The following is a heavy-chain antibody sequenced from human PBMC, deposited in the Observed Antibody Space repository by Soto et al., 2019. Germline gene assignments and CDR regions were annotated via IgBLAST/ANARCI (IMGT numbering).Heavy chain of an antibody. Sequence: EVQLVESGGGLVKPGGSLRLSCAASGFTFSSYSMNWVRQAPGKGLEWVSSISSSTSYIYYADSVNCRFTISRDNAKNSLYLQMNSLRAEDTAVYYCARYLIPAYSGYDLFDYWGQGTLVTVSS. D-gene: IGHD5-12*01. CDR3: ARYLIPAYSGYDLFDY. CDR2: ISSSTSYI. J-gene: IGHJ4*02. V-gene: IGHV3-21*01. CDR1: GFTFSSYS.